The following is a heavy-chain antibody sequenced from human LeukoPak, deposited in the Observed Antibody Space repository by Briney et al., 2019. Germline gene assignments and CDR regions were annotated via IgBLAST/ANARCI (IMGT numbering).Heavy chain of an antibody. D-gene: IGHD5-12*01. J-gene: IGHJ4*02. CDR1: GFTFSSYV. V-gene: IGHV3-33*01. CDR2: IWYDGSSK. CDR3: ASQSGYDSLFDY. Sequence: GGSLRLSCAASGFTFSSYVMHWVRQAPGKGLEWVAVIWYDGSSKYYADSVKGRFTISRDNSKNTLYLQMNSLRAEDTAVYYCASQSGYDSLFDYWGQGTLVTVSS.